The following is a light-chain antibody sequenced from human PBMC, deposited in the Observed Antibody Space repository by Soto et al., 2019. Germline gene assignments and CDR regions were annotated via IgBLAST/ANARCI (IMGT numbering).Light chain of an antibody. CDR3: QHYNSYSEA. Sequence: DIQMTQSPSSVSASVGDRVTITCRASQGISSGSAWYQQKPGKAPKLLIYAASRLQSGVPSRFSGSGSGTDFTLTISSLQPDDVATYYCQHYNSYSEAFGQGTKVELK. V-gene: IGKV1D-16*01. CDR2: AAS. CDR1: QGISSG. J-gene: IGKJ1*01.